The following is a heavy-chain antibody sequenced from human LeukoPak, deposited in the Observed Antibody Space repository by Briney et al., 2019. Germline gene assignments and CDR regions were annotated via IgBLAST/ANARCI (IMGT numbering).Heavy chain of an antibody. D-gene: IGHD2-15*01. Sequence: PGRSLRLSCAASGFTFSSYAMHWVRQAPGKGLEWVAVISYDGSNKYYADSVKGRFTISRDNSKNTLYLQMNSLRAEDTAVYYCARDIGHCSGGSCWGNWFDPWGQGTLVTVSS. J-gene: IGHJ5*02. CDR3: ARDIGHCSGGSCWGNWFDP. CDR2: ISYDGSNK. CDR1: GFTFSSYA. V-gene: IGHV3-30-3*01.